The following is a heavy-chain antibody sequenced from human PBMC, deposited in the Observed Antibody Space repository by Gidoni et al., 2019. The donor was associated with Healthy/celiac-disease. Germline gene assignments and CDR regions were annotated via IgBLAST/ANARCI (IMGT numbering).Heavy chain of an antibody. Sequence: QVQLQESGPGLVQPSETLSLTCTVSGGSISSYYWSWIRQPPGKGLEWIGYIYYSGSTNYNPSLKSRVTISVDTSKNQFSLKLSSVTAADTAVYYCARSPPRRAFDIWGQGTMVTVSS. CDR1: GGSISSYY. J-gene: IGHJ3*02. CDR2: IYYSGST. V-gene: IGHV4-59*01. CDR3: ARSPPRRAFDI.